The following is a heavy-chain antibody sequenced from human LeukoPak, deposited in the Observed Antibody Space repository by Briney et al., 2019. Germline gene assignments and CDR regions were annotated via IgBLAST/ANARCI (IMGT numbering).Heavy chain of an antibody. CDR3: ARGLWVGYYDFWSGYYGGGFDY. CDR2: INHSGST. Sequence: SETLSLTCTVSGGSISSSSYYWSWIRQPPGKGLEWIGEINHSGSTNYNPSLKSRVTISVDTSKNQFSLKLSSVTAADTAVYYCARGLWVGYYDFWSGYYGGGFDYWGQGTLVTVSS. CDR1: GGSISSSSYY. D-gene: IGHD3-3*01. J-gene: IGHJ4*02. V-gene: IGHV4-39*07.